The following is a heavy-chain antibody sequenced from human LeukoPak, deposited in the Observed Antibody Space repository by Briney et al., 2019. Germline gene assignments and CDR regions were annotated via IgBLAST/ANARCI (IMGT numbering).Heavy chain of an antibody. V-gene: IGHV1-69*13. CDR1: GGTFSSYA. D-gene: IGHD2-15*01. CDR3: ARESYSPATLWFDP. Sequence: GASVKVSCKASGGTFSSYAISWVRQAPGQGLEWMGGIIPIFGTANYAQKFQGRVTITADESTSTAYMELSSLRSEDTAVYYCARESYSPATLWFDPWGQGTLVTVSS. J-gene: IGHJ5*02. CDR2: IIPIFGTA.